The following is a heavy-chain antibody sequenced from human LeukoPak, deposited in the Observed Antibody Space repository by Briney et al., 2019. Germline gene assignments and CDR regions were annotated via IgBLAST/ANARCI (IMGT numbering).Heavy chain of an antibody. J-gene: IGHJ4*02. CDR3: TTDAPPPNYYGSGSYYPHPFDY. CDR1: GFTYSSYA. D-gene: IGHD3-10*01. Sequence: PGGSLRLSCAASGFTYSSYAMSWVRQAPGKGLAWVGRIKSKTDGGTTDYAAPVKGRFTISRDDSKNTLYLQMNSLKTEDTAVYYCTTDAPPPNYYGSGSYYPHPFDYWGQGTLVTVSS. V-gene: IGHV3-15*01. CDR2: IKSKTDGGTT.